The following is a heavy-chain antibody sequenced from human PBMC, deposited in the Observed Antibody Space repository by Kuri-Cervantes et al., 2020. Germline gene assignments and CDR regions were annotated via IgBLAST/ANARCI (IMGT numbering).Heavy chain of an antibody. Sequence: SVKVSCKASGYTFTGYYMHWVRQAPGQGLEWMGGIIPIFGTANYAQKFQGRVTITADESTSTAYMELSSLRSEDTAVYYCAREGAWELLGEPFDYWGQGTLVTVSS. J-gene: IGHJ4*02. CDR1: GYTFTGYY. V-gene: IGHV1-69*13. D-gene: IGHD1-26*01. CDR2: IIPIFGTA. CDR3: AREGAWELLGEPFDY.